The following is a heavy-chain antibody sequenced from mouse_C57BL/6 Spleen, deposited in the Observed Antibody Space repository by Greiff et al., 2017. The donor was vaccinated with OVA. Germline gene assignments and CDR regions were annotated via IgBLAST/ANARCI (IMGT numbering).Heavy chain of an antibody. CDR1: GFTFSDYG. Sequence: DVKLVESGGGLVKPGGSLKLSCAASGFTFSDYGMHWVRQAPEKGLEWVAYISSGSSTIYYADTVKGRFTISRDNAKNTLFLQMTSLRSEDTAMYYCARVTTVVRAMDYWGQGTSVTVSS. D-gene: IGHD1-1*01. CDR2: ISSGSSTI. J-gene: IGHJ4*01. V-gene: IGHV5-17*01. CDR3: ARVTTVVRAMDY.